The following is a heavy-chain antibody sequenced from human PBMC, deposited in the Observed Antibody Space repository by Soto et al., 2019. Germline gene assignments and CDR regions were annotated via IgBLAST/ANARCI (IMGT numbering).Heavy chain of an antibody. CDR3: ARDLRLVRYSGSRTFDY. J-gene: IGHJ4*02. CDR2: INPSGGST. CDR1: GYTFTSYY. D-gene: IGHD1-26*01. Sequence: GASVKVSCKASGYTFTSYYMHCVRQAPGQVLEWMGIINPSGGSTSYAQKFQGRVAMTRDTSTSTVYMELSSLRSEDTAVYYCARDLRLVRYSGSRTFDYWGQGTLVTVSS. V-gene: IGHV1-46*01.